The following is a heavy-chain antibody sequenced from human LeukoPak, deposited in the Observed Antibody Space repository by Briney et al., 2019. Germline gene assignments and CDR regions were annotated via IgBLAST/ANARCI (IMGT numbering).Heavy chain of an antibody. CDR1: GVSISSYY. V-gene: IGHV4-59*01. CDR2: IYYTGNA. Sequence: SETLSLTCTVSGVSISSYYWSWIRQPPGKGLEWIGDIYYTGNANYNPSLKSRVTISVDTSKNQFSLKLSSVTAADTAVYYCATSDPYNSIRIWGQGTLVTVSS. J-gene: IGHJ4*02. D-gene: IGHD1-14*01. CDR3: ATSDPYNSIRI.